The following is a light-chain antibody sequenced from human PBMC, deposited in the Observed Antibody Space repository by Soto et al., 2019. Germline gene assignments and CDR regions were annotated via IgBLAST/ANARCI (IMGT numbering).Light chain of an antibody. CDR1: QSVLYSSTNNNY. CDR3: QQYYSIPPS. V-gene: IGKV4-1*01. Sequence: IVMTQSPDSLAVSLGESATINCKSSQSVLYSSTNNNYLAWHQQKPGQPPKLLIYWASTRESGVPDRFSGSGSGTDFTLTISSLQAEDVAVYYCQQYYSIPPSFGGGTKVDIK. J-gene: IGKJ4*01. CDR2: WAS.